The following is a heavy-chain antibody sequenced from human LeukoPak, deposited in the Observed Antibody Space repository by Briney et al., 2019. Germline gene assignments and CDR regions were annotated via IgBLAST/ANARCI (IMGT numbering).Heavy chain of an antibody. CDR2: ISGSGGST. Sequence: SCKASGGTFSSYAISWVRQAPGKGLEWVSAISGSGGSTYYADSVKGRFTISRDNSKNTLYLQMNSLRAEDTAVYYCARVLWNGDYPRFDYWGQGTLVTVSS. CDR1: GGTFSSYA. J-gene: IGHJ4*02. V-gene: IGHV3-23*01. D-gene: IGHD4-17*01. CDR3: ARVLWNGDYPRFDY.